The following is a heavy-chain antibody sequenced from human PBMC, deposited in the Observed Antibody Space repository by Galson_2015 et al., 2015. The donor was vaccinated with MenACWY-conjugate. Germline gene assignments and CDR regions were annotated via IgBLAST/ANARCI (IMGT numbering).Heavy chain of an antibody. V-gene: IGHV3-7*03. Sequence: SLRLSCAASGFTFSNYWMTWVRQAPGKGLEWVANINQDGSVKNYVDSVKGRFTISRDNAENSLRLQMDSLRAEDTAVYYCARDPPHYYDNNYDMDVWGLGTTVTVSS. CDR2: INQDGSVK. CDR3: ARDPPHYYDNNYDMDV. J-gene: IGHJ6*02. CDR1: GFTFSNYW. D-gene: IGHD3-22*01.